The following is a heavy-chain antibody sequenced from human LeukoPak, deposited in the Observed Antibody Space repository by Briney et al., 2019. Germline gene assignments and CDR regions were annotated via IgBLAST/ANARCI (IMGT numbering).Heavy chain of an antibody. CDR3: AKDRSGSHYWYWFDP. J-gene: IGHJ5*02. Sequence: GGSLRLSCAASGFTSSSYAMSWVRQAPGKGLEWVSAISGSGGSTYYADSVKGRFTISRDNSKNTLYLQMNSLRAEDTAVYYCAKDRSGSHYWYWFDPWGQGTLVTVSS. CDR1: GFTSSSYA. CDR2: ISGSGGST. D-gene: IGHD1-26*01. V-gene: IGHV3-23*01.